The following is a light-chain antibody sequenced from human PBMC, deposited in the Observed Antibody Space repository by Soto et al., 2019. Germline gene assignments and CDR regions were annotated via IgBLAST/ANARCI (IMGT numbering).Light chain of an antibody. Sequence: QSALTQPASVSGSPGQSITNSCTGTSSDVGGYSYVSWYQQHPGKAPKLMIYYVSNRPSGVSNRFSGSKSGNTASLTISGLQAEDEADYYCSSYTSSSTLVVFGGGTQLTVL. J-gene: IGLJ2*01. CDR1: SSDVGGYSY. CDR3: SSYTSSSTLVV. V-gene: IGLV2-14*03. CDR2: YVS.